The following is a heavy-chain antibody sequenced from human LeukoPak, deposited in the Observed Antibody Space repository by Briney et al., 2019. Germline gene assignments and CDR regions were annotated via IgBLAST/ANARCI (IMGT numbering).Heavy chain of an antibody. CDR2: IGGSGGDT. D-gene: IGHD6-19*01. J-gene: IGHJ4*02. Sequence: GGSLRLSCAASGFTFRSYAMTWVRQAPGKGLEWVSAIGGSGGDTYYADSVKGRFTISRDNSKNTVYLQMNSLTADDTAIYYCAKTTVGYSSGRYPGWPADCWGQGTLVTVSS. CDR1: GFTFRSYA. V-gene: IGHV3-23*01. CDR3: AKTTVGYSSGRYPGWPADC.